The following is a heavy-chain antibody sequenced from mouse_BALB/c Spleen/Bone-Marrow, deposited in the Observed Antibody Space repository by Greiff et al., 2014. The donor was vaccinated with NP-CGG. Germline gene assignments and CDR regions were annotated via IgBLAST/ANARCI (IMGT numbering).Heavy chain of an antibody. CDR1: GYSFTDYY. J-gene: IGHJ4*01. CDR3: ATDRYDEDYAMDY. V-gene: IGHV1-26*01. CDR2: INPYNGAT. Sequence: EVQLQQSGPELVKPGASVKISCKAFGYSFTDYYMHWVKQSHVKSLEWIGRINPYNGATSYNQNFKDKASLTVDKSSTTAYMELHSLTSEDSAVYYCATDRYDEDYAMDYWGQGTSVTVSS. D-gene: IGHD2-14*01.